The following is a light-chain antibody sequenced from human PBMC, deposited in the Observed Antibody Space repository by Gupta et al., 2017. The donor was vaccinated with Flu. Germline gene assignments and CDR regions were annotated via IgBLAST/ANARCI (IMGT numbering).Light chain of an antibody. J-gene: IGKJ1*01. CDR1: QGLVYSDGNTY. CDR3: MQGAHWPWA. Sequence: ASISCRSSQGLVYSDGNTYLHWSQQRPGQSPRRLIYQVSYRDSGVPDRFSGSGSGTDFTLKISRVEAEDVGIYFCMQGAHWPWAFGQGTTVEIK. CDR2: QVS. V-gene: IGKV2-30*01.